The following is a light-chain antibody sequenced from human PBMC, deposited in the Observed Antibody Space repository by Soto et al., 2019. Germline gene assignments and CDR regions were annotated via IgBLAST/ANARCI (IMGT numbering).Light chain of an antibody. J-gene: IGKJ5*01. V-gene: IGKV1-39*01. CDR1: QSISSY. Sequence: DIQMTQSPSSLSASVGDRVTITCRASQSISSYLNLYQQKPGKAPKLLIYAASSLQSGVPSRFSGSGSGTDFTLTISSLQPEDFATYYCQQSYSTPPITFGQGTRLEI. CDR3: QQSYSTPPIT. CDR2: AAS.